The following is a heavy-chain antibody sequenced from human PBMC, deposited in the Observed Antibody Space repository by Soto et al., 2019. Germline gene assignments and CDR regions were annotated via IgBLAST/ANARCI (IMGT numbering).Heavy chain of an antibody. CDR2: INAGNGNT. D-gene: IGHD3-10*01. V-gene: IGHV1-3*01. CDR3: ARFLYYGSGSQNPLNYYYYGMDV. Sequence: ASVKVSCKASGYTFTNYAMHWVRQAPGQRLEWMGWINAGNGNTKYSQKFQGRVTITRDTSASTAYMELSSLRPEDTAVYYCARFLYYGSGSQNPLNYYYYGMDVWGQGTTVTVSS. J-gene: IGHJ6*02. CDR1: GYTFTNYA.